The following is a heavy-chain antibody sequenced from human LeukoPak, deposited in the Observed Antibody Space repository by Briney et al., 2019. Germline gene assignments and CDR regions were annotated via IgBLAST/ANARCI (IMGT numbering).Heavy chain of an antibody. CDR2: IWYGGSNK. Sequence: GGSLRLSCAASGFTFSSYGMHWVRQAPGKGLEWVAVIWYGGSNKYYADSVKGRFTISRDNSKNTLYLQMNSLRAEDTAVYYCATMSRGYYYYMDVWGKGTTVTVSS. J-gene: IGHJ6*03. D-gene: IGHD6-25*01. CDR3: ATMSRGYYYYMDV. CDR1: GFTFSSYG. V-gene: IGHV3-33*08.